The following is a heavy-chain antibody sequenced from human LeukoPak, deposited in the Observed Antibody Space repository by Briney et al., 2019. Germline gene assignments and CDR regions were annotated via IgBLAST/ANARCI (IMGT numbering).Heavy chain of an antibody. CDR1: GGSISSYY. D-gene: IGHD6-13*01. J-gene: IGHJ6*02. CDR2: IYYSGST. CDR3: AGIQYSSSWYLGYYYYGMDV. Sequence: SQTLSLTCTVSGGSISSYYWSWIRQPPGKGLEWIGYIYYSGSTNYNPSLKSRVTISVDTSKYQFSLKLSSVTAADTAVYYCAGIQYSSSWYLGYYYYGMDVWGQGTTVTVSS. V-gene: IGHV4-59*08.